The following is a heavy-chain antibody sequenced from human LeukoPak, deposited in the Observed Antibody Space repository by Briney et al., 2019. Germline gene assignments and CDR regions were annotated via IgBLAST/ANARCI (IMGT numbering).Heavy chain of an antibody. V-gene: IGHV5-51*01. D-gene: IGHD3-10*01. Sequence: GESLKISCKGSGYSFTSYWIGWVRQMPGKGLEWMGIIYPGDSDTRYSPSFRGHVTISADKSISTAYLQWSSLKASDTAMYYCARPALIRGVIGWFDPWGQGTLVTVSS. CDR2: IYPGDSDT. CDR1: GYSFTSYW. J-gene: IGHJ5*02. CDR3: ARPALIRGVIGWFDP.